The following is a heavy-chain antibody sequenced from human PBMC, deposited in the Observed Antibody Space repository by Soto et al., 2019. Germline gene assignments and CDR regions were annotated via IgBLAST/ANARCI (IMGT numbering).Heavy chain of an antibody. Sequence: EVQLVEAGGGLVQPGGSLRLSCGASGFTFRTYWLSWVSQVPGKGLEWVAIINQDGSEKNYVDSVKGRFTISRDNAKNSLHLQMSSLRAEDTALYYFARDGSTSWYSYDYHGMDGWGQGTTVTVSS. CDR2: INQDGSEK. V-gene: IGHV3-7*05. CDR3: ARDGSTSWYSYDYHGMDG. CDR1: GFTFRTYW. J-gene: IGHJ6*02. D-gene: IGHD5-18*01.